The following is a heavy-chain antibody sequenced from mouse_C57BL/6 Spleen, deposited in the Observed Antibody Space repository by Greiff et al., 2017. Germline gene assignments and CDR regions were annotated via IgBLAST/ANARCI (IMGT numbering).Heavy chain of an antibody. CDR3: AREDYDGDYYAMDY. D-gene: IGHD2-4*01. V-gene: IGHV5-17*01. Sequence: EVQLVESGGGLVKPGGSLKLSCAASGFTFSDYGMHWVRQAPEKGLEWVAYISSGSSTIYYADTVKGRFTSSRDNAKKTLFLQMPSLRSEDTAMYYCAREDYDGDYYAMDYWGQGTSVTVSS. J-gene: IGHJ4*01. CDR1: GFTFSDYG. CDR2: ISSGSSTI.